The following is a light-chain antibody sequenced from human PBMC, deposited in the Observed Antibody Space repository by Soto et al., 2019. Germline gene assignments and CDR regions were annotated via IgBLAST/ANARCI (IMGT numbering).Light chain of an antibody. CDR2: EVS. CDR1: SSDVGGYNL. V-gene: IGLV2-23*02. Sequence: QSVLTQPASVSGSPGQSITISCTGTSSDVGGYNLVYWYQQHPGKAPKLMIYEVSKRPSGVSNRFSGSKSGNTASLTISGLQAEDESDHYCCSYAGSRVFGGGTKLTVL. CDR3: CSYAGSRV. J-gene: IGLJ3*02.